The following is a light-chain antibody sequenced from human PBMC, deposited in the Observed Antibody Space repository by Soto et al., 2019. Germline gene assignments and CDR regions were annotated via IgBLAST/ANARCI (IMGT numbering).Light chain of an antibody. CDR2: DNF. CDR1: SSNIGAGYD. CDR3: QSYDSSLSGYV. J-gene: IGLJ1*01. Sequence: QSVLTQPPSVSGAPGQRVTISCTGSSSNIGAGYDVHWYQQLPGTAPKLLIYDNFNRPSGVPDRFSGSKSGTSASLAITGLQAEDEADYYCQSYDSSLSGYVFGTETKVTVL. V-gene: IGLV1-40*01.